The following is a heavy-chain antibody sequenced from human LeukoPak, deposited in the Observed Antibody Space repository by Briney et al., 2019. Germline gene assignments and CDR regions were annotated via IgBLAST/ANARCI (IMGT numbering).Heavy chain of an antibody. CDR1: GFTFSSYE. V-gene: IGHV3-7*01. D-gene: IGHD3-16*02. Sequence: GGSLRLSCAASGFTFSSYEMNWVRQAPGKGLEWAANIKQDGSEKYYVDSVKGRFTISRDNAKNSLYLQMNSLRAEDTAVYYCAREGDYVWGSYRSIRYYFDYWGQGTLVTVSS. CDR3: AREGDYVWGSYRSIRYYFDY. CDR2: IKQDGSEK. J-gene: IGHJ4*02.